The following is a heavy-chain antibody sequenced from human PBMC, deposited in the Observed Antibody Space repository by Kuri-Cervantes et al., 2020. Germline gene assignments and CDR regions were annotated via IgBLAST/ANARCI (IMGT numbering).Heavy chain of an antibody. J-gene: IGHJ4*02. D-gene: IGHD6-19*01. CDR3: TKRSTSGWSPFDY. V-gene: IGHV3-9*01. Sequence: LSLTCAASGFSFDDYSMHWVRQAPGKGLEWVSGISGDSAFIAYVDSLKGRFTISRDNAKKSVYLQMDSLRAEDTAFYYCTKRSTSGWSPFDYWGQGTLVTVSS. CDR2: ISGDSAFI. CDR1: GFSFDDYS.